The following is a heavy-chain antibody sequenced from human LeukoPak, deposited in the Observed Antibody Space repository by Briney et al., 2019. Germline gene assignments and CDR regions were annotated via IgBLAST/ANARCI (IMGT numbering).Heavy chain of an antibody. V-gene: IGHV4-4*07. Sequence: SETLSLTCTVSGGSISSYYWSWIRQPPGKGLEWIGRIYGSGSTNYSPSLKSRVTMSLDTSKNQFSLKLSSVTAADTAVYYCATSDIAMVLGFFDPWGQGTLVTVSS. J-gene: IGHJ5*02. CDR2: IYGSGST. CDR1: GGSISSYY. D-gene: IGHD5-18*01. CDR3: ATSDIAMVLGFFDP.